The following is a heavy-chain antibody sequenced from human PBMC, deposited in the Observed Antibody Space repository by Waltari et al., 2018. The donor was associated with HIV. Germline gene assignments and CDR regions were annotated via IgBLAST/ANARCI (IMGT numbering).Heavy chain of an antibody. CDR3: TSGGVGSTEDFYYGMDV. Sequence: QQHLQQSGPGLVNPSETLSLSCTVSGGYISRRNYYGGWIRQPPGMGLEWIGCIYYSGRTYYTPSLKSRVTVSVDTSRNQFSLKLYSVTAADTAVYYCTSGGVGSTEDFYYGMDVWGQGTTVTVSS. CDR2: IYYSGRT. D-gene: IGHD3-16*01. CDR1: GGYISRRNYY. V-gene: IGHV4-39*01. J-gene: IGHJ6*02.